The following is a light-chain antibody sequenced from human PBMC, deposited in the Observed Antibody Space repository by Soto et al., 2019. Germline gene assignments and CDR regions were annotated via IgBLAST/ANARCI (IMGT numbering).Light chain of an antibody. J-gene: IGLJ1*01. V-gene: IGLV2-14*01. CDR3: SSYTSTTTPLV. CDR1: SSDVGGYNY. Sequence: QSVLTQPASVSGSPGQSITISCTGTSSDVGGYNYVSWYQQYPGKAPKLMIYEVSNRPSGVSDRFSGSKSDNTASLTISGLQAEDEADYYCSSYTSTTTPLVFGTGTKVTV. CDR2: EVS.